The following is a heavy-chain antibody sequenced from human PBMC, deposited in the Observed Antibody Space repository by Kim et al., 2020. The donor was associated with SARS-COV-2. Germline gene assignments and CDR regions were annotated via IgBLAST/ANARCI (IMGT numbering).Heavy chain of an antibody. CDR2: IIPIFGTA. CDR1: GGTFSSYA. Sequence: SVKVSCKASGGTFSSYAISWVRQAPGQGLEWMGGIIPIFGTANYAQKFQGRVTITADESTSTAYMELSSLRSEDTAVYYCARDRNGVGLMDVWGQGTTVTVSS. J-gene: IGHJ6*02. V-gene: IGHV1-69*13. D-gene: IGHD4-17*01. CDR3: ARDRNGVGLMDV.